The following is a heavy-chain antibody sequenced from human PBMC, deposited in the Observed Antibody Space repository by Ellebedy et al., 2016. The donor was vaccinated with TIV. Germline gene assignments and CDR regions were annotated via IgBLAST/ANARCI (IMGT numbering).Heavy chain of an antibody. Sequence: PGGSLRLSCAASGFTFSSYWMHWVRQAPGKGLVWVSRINSDGSSTSYADSVKGRFTISRDNAKNTLYLQMNSLRAEDTAVYYCARDWRHSLGNDAFDIWGQGTMVTVSS. D-gene: IGHD3-3*01. CDR3: ARDWRHSLGNDAFDI. CDR1: GFTFSSYW. CDR2: INSDGSST. J-gene: IGHJ3*02. V-gene: IGHV3-74*01.